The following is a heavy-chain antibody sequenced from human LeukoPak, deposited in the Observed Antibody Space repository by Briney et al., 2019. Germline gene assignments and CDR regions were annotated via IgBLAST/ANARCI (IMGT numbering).Heavy chain of an antibody. Sequence: GGSLRLSCAASGFTFSSDPISWVRQSPGKGLEWVSSIGNSGRNIDYADSVKGRFTISRDNSKNTLWLQMDSLRAEDTAVYFCAKQATGGYYPFDFWGQGTLATVSS. CDR1: GFTFSSDP. V-gene: IGHV3-23*01. J-gene: IGHJ4*02. CDR3: AKQATGGYYPFDF. CDR2: IGNSGRNI. D-gene: IGHD2-8*02.